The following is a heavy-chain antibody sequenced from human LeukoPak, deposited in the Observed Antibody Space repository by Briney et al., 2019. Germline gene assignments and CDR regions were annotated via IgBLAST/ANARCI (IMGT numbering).Heavy chain of an antibody. J-gene: IGHJ4*02. CDR1: GFTCSSYG. CDR3: ARGSLWFGETGVDY. V-gene: IGHV3-33*01. D-gene: IGHD3-10*01. CDR2: IWYDGSNK. Sequence: GRSLRLSCAASGFTCSSYGLHWVRQAPGKGLEWVAVIWYDGSNKYYADSVKGRFTISRDNSKNTLYLQMTSLRAEDTAVYYCARGSLWFGETGVDYWGQGTLVTVSS.